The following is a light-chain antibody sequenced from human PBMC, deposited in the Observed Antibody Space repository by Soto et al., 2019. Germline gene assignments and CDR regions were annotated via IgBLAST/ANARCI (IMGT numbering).Light chain of an antibody. CDR2: LNSDGSH. CDR3: QTWGTGIQV. Sequence: QLVLTQSPSASASLGASVKLTWTLSSGHSSYAIAWHQQQPEKGPRYLMKLNSDGSHSKGDGIPDRFSGSSSGAERYLTISSLQSEDEADYYCQTWGTGIQVFGGGTKLTVL. J-gene: IGLJ3*02. V-gene: IGLV4-69*01. CDR1: SGHSSYA.